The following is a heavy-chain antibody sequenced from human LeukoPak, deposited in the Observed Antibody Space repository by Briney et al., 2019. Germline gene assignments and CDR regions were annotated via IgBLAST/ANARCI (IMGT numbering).Heavy chain of an antibody. CDR2: IYHSGST. CDR1: GGSISSGGYS. J-gene: IGHJ5*02. V-gene: IGHV4-30-2*01. D-gene: IGHD2-15*01. Sequence: PSETLSLTCAVSGGSISSGGYSWSWIRQPPGKGLEWIVYIYHSGSTYYNPSLKSRVTISVDRSKNQFSLKLSSVTAADTAVYYCARASRQYCSGGSCQRFPHWFDPWGQGTLVTVSS. CDR3: ARASRQYCSGGSCQRFPHWFDP.